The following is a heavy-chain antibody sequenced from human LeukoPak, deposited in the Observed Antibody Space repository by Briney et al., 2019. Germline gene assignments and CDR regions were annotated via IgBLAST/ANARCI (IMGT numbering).Heavy chain of an antibody. CDR2: IIPIFGTA. Sequence: SVEVSCKASGGTFSSYAISWVRQAPGQGLEWMGGIIPIFGTANYAQKFQGRVTITADKSTSTAYMELSSLRSEDMAVYYCARLGHDCSSTSCRENWFDPWGQGTLVTVSS. J-gene: IGHJ5*02. CDR1: GGTFSSYA. CDR3: ARLGHDCSSTSCRENWFDP. V-gene: IGHV1-69*06. D-gene: IGHD2-2*01.